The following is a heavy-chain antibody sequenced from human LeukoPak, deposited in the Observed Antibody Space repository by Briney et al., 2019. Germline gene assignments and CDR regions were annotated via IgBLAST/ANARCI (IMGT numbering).Heavy chain of an antibody. V-gene: IGHV3-64*01. CDR2: ISSFGEST. CDR3: ARRAGAYSHPYDY. D-gene: IGHD4/OR15-4a*01. Sequence: GGSLRLSCAGSGFTFSSSTIHWVRQAPGKGLEYVSSISSFGESTYHANSVKGRFTISRDNSKNTMYLQMGSLRTEDTAVYYCARRAGAYSHPYDYWGQGTLVTVSS. J-gene: IGHJ4*02. CDR1: GFTFSSST.